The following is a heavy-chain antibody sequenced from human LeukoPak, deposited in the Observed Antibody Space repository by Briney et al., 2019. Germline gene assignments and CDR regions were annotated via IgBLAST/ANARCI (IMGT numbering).Heavy chain of an antibody. D-gene: IGHD6-13*01. J-gene: IGHJ4*02. V-gene: IGHV6-1*01. CDR3: ARARGVAASPDY. CDR1: GDSVSSNSAA. Sequence: SQTLSLTCAISGDSVSSNSAAWNWIRQSPARGLEWLGRTYYRSTWYNDDAVSVKGLITINPDTSKNQFSLQLNSVPPEDTAVYYCARARGVAASPDYWGQGTLVTVSS. CDR2: TYYRSTWYN.